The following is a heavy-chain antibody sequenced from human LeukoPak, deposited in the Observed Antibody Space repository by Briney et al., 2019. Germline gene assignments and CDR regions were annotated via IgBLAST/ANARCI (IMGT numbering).Heavy chain of an antibody. Sequence: GGSLRLSCAASGFTFDDFATHWVRQAPGKGLEWVSGISWNSGSIGYADSVKGRFTISRDNAKNSLYLQMNSLRAEDTALYYCAKGRYYDFWSGYLDYWGQGTLVTVSS. CDR1: GFTFDDFA. J-gene: IGHJ4*02. CDR2: ISWNSGSI. V-gene: IGHV3-9*01. CDR3: AKGRYYDFWSGYLDY. D-gene: IGHD3-3*01.